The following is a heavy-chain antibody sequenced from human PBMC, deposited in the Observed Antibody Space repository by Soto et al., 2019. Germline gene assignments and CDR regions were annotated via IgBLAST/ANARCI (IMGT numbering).Heavy chain of an antibody. D-gene: IGHD1-26*01. V-gene: IGHV1-69*13. CDR3: ASPLLHPYYYYGMDV. Sequence: VKVSCKASGGTFSSYAISWVRQAPGQGLEWMGGIIPIFGTANYAQKFQGRVTITADESTSTAYMELSSLRSEDTAVYYCASPLLHPYYYYGMDVWGQGTTVTVSS. CDR2: IIPIFGTA. CDR1: GGTFSSYA. J-gene: IGHJ6*02.